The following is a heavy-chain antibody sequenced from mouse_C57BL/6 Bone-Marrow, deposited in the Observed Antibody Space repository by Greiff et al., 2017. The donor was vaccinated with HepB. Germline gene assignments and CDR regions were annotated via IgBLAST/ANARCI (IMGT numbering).Heavy chain of an antibody. Sequence: VKLMESGPGLVQPSQSLSITCTVSGFSLTSYGVHWVRQSPGKGLEWLGVIWSGGSTDYNAAFISRLSISKDNSKSQVFFKMNSLQADDTAIYYCARILGRGYFDYWGQGTTLTVSS. CDR2: IWSGGST. J-gene: IGHJ2*01. CDR1: GFSLTSYG. V-gene: IGHV2-2*01. CDR3: ARILGRGYFDY. D-gene: IGHD4-1*01.